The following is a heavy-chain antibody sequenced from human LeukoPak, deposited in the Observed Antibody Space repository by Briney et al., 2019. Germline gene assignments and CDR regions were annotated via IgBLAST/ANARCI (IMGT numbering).Heavy chain of an antibody. CDR2: MNPNSGNT. D-gene: IGHD3-22*01. CDR1: GYTFTSYD. J-gene: IGHJ4*02. V-gene: IGHV1-8*01. Sequence: ASVKVSCKASGYTFTSYDVNWVRQATGQGLEWMGWMNPNSGNTGYAQKFQGRVTITRNTSISTAYMQLSSLRSEDTAVYYCARRTYYYDSSLDYWGQGTLVTVSS. CDR3: ARRTYYYDSSLDY.